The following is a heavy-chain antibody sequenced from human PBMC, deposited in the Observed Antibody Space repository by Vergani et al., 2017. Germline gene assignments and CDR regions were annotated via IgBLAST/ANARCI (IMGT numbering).Heavy chain of an antibody. CDR2: INHSGST. CDR3: ARANGYSYSRRKDLDY. CDR1: GGSFSGYY. J-gene: IGHJ4*02. Sequence: QVQLPQWGAGLLKPSETLSLTCAVYGGSFSGYYWSWIRQPPGKGLEWIGEINHSGSTNYNPSLKSRVTISVDTSKNQFSLKLSSVTAADTAVYYCARANGYSYSRRKDLDYWGQGTLVTVSS. D-gene: IGHD5-18*01. V-gene: IGHV4-34*01.